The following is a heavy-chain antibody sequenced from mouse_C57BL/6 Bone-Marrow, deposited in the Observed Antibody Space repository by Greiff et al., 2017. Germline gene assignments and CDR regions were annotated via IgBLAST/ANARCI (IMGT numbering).Heavy chain of an antibody. J-gene: IGHJ4*01. D-gene: IGHD1-1*01. V-gene: IGHV14-4*01. CDR3: TTYYYGSSSHYYAMDY. CDR2: LDPENGDT. Sequence: EVQLQQSGAELVRPGASVKLSCTASGFNIQDDYMHWVKQRPEQGLEWIGWLDPENGDTAYASKFPGKATITADTSSNTAYLQLSSLTSEDTAVYYCTTYYYGSSSHYYAMDYWGQGTSVTVSS. CDR1: GFNIQDDY.